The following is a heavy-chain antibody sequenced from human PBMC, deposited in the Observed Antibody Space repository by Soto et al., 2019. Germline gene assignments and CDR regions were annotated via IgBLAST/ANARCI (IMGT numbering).Heavy chain of an antibody. CDR3: ARASYYYDSSGYYPSAFDI. D-gene: IGHD3-22*01. CDR2: INAGNGNT. V-gene: IGHV1-3*01. J-gene: IGHJ3*02. Sequence: ASVKVSCKASGYTFTSYAMHWVRQDPGQRLEWMGWINAGNGNTKYSQKFQGRVTITRDTSASTAYMELSSLRSEDTAVYYCARASYYYDSSGYYPSAFDIWGQGTMVTVSS. CDR1: GYTFTSYA.